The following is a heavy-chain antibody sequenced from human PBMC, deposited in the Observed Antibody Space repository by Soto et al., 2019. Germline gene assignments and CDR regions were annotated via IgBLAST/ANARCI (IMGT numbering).Heavy chain of an antibody. D-gene: IGHD1-1*01. CDR1: GGSFSSYY. V-gene: IGHV4-59*01. J-gene: IGHJ5*02. CDR2: IYHSGTT. Sequence: SETLSLTCTVSGGSFSSYYWSWIRQPPGKGLEWIGYIYHSGTTTYNPSLKSRVTISVDTSKNQIYLRLSSVTAADTAVYYCAREVQYWFDPWGQGTLVTVSS. CDR3: AREVQYWFDP.